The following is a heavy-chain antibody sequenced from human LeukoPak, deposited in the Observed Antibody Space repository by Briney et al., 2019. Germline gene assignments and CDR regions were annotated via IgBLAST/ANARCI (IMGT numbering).Heavy chain of an antibody. CDR1: GGSISSYY. D-gene: IGHD3-10*01. CDR3: ARHYYYGSGSYPYYFDY. Sequence: PSETLPLTCTVSGGSISSYYWSWIRQPPGKGLEWIGSIYYSGSTYYNPSLKSRVTISVDTSKNQFSLKLSSVTAADTAVYYCARHYYYGSGSYPYYFDYWGQGTLVTVSS. J-gene: IGHJ4*02. V-gene: IGHV4-59*05. CDR2: IYYSGST.